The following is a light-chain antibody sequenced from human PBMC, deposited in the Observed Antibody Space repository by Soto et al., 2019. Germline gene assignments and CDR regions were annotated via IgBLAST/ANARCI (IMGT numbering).Light chain of an antibody. CDR2: GNY. J-gene: IGLJ2*01. Sequence: QSVLTQPPSASGTPGQRVTISCSGSSSNIGRNTVTWYQHLPGTAPKLLIYGNYQRPSGVPDRFSGSKSGTSAALAISGLQSEDEADYYCAAGDDSLNGLVFGGGTQLTVL. V-gene: IGLV1-44*01. CDR1: SSNIGRNT. CDR3: AAGDDSLNGLV.